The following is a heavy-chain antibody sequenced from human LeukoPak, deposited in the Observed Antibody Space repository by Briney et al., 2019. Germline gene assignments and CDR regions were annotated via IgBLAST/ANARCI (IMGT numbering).Heavy chain of an antibody. Sequence: SETLSLTCTVSGVSISSYYWSWIRQPPGKGLEWIGYIYYSGSTNYNPSLKSRVTISVDTSKNQFSLKLSSVTAADTAVYYCARSGGYDSDWFDPRGQGTLVTVSS. CDR3: ARSGGYDSDWFDP. CDR1: GVSISSYY. J-gene: IGHJ5*02. V-gene: IGHV4-59*08. CDR2: IYYSGST. D-gene: IGHD5-12*01.